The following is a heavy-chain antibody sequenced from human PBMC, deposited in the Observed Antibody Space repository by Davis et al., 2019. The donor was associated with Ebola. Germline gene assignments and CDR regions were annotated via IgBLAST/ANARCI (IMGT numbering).Heavy chain of an antibody. V-gene: IGHV4-59*08. CDR3: ARHQTYYYDSSGYFLDY. CDR2: IYYSGST. CDR1: GGSFSGYY. J-gene: IGHJ4*02. D-gene: IGHD3-22*01. Sequence: MPSETLSLTCAVYGGSFSGYYWSWIRQPPGKGLEWIGYIYYSGSTNYNPSLKSRVTISVDTSKNQFSLKLSSVTAADTAVYYCARHQTYYYDSSGYFLDYWGQGTLVTVSS.